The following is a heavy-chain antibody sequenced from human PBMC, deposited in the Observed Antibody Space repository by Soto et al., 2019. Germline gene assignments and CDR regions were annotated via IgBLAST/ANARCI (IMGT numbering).Heavy chain of an antibody. Sequence: PWWSMRLSCKTSRFTFGDYAMHWVRQAPGKGLEWVAYISNDGRKRNYAESMTGRFTVSRDNSKNTFFLQMNSLTDADTAIYFCASGSSGHPTYFLSVREVWGQGNTGIVS. J-gene: IGHJ6*02. CDR1: RFTFGDYA. CDR2: ISNDGRKR. CDR3: ASGSSGHPTYFLSVREV. V-gene: IGHV3-33*05. D-gene: IGHD3-10*01.